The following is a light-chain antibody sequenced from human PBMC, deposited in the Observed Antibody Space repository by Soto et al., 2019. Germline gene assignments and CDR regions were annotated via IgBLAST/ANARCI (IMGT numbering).Light chain of an antibody. J-gene: IGKJ5*01. CDR3: QQYFNWPPIT. V-gene: IGKV3-15*01. CDR1: QSVSSSY. CDR2: GAS. Sequence: EIVLTQSPGTLSLSPGERATLYCRASQSVSSSYLAWYQQKPGQAPRLLIYGASTRATGIPARFSGSGSGTEFTLTISSLQSEDFAVYYCQQYFNWPPITFGQGTRLEIK.